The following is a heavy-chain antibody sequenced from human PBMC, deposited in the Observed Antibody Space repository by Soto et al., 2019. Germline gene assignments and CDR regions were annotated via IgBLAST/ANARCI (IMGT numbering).Heavy chain of an antibody. V-gene: IGHV4-34*01. J-gene: IGHJ4*02. D-gene: IGHD3-22*01. CDR3: ARGLITVSQYSGGWYYFDS. Sequence: SDTLSLTCDVYGGSFSGYIWTWIRQTPGKGLQWTGQINHSGSANYNPSLKSRVTISVHTSNSQFSLELSSVTAADTAVYYCARGLITVSQYSGGWYYFDSWGQGTQVTVS. CDR2: INHSGSA. CDR1: GGSFSGYI.